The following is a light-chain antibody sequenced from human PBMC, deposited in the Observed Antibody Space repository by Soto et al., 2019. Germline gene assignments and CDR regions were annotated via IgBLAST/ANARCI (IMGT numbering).Light chain of an antibody. Sequence: HSVLTQPPSASGTPGQRVTVSCYGSTSDIGTNAVNWFQHLPGTAPRLLIYTNNQRPSGVPDRFSGSKSGTSASLAISGLQSEDEADYYCATWHDSFYVFGTGTKLTVL. CDR3: ATWHDSFYV. V-gene: IGLV1-44*01. CDR1: TSDIGTNA. J-gene: IGLJ1*01. CDR2: TNN.